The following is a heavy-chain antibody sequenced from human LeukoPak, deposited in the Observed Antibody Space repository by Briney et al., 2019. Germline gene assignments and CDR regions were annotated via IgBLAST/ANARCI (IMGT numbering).Heavy chain of an antibody. V-gene: IGHV3-48*01. J-gene: IGHJ4*02. CDR1: GFTFSTNS. CDR3: AKGGASGWYFVDS. Sequence: GGSLRLSCAASGFTFSTNSINWVRQAPGKGLEWVSYISSSSSTIYYADSVKGRFTISRDNSKNTLYLQMDSLRAEDTAVYYCAKGGASGWYFVDSWGQGTLVTVSS. CDR2: ISSSSSTI. D-gene: IGHD6-19*01.